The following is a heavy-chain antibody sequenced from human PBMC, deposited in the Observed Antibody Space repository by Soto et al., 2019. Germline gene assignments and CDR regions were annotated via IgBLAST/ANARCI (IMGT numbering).Heavy chain of an antibody. J-gene: IGHJ4*02. CDR2: IIPILGIA. CDR1: GGTFSSYT. CDR3: ATREALHSFGWGFDY. V-gene: IGHV1-69*02. D-gene: IGHD5-18*01. Sequence: QVQLVQSGAEVKKPGSSVKVSCKASGGTFSSYTISWVRQAPGQGLEWMGRIIPILGIANYAQKFQGRVTITADKSTRTAYMELSSLRSEDTAVYYCATREALHSFGWGFDYWGQGTLVTVSS.